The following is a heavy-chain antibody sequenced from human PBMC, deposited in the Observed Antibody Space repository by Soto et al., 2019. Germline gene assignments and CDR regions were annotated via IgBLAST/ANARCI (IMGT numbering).Heavy chain of an antibody. Sequence: QVQLVQSGAEVKKPGSSVKVSCKASGGTFSSYAISWVRQAHGQGLEWMGGIIPIFGTANYAQKFQGRVTITADESTSTAYMELSSLRSEDTAVYYCASIAAAGPTQEYFQHWGQGTLVTVSS. CDR1: GGTFSSYA. D-gene: IGHD6-13*01. J-gene: IGHJ1*01. CDR3: ASIAAAGPTQEYFQH. V-gene: IGHV1-69*01. CDR2: IIPIFGTA.